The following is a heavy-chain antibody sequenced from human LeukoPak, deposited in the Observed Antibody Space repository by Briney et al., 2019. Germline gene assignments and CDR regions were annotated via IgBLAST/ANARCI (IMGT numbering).Heavy chain of an antibody. Sequence: PGGSLRLSCAASGFTFSNYAMTWVRQAPGKGLEWVSVISATGADTDYAESVKGRCTISRDNSRNTLSLQMNSLRAEDTAVYYCARAPGPLQHWYFDLWGRGTLVTVSS. J-gene: IGHJ2*01. D-gene: IGHD1-14*01. V-gene: IGHV3-23*01. CDR2: ISATGADT. CDR3: ARAPGPLQHWYFDL. CDR1: GFTFSNYA.